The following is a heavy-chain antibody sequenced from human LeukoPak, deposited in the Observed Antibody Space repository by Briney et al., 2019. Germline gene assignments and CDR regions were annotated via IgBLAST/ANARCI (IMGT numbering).Heavy chain of an antibody. Sequence: PSETLPLTCTVSGGSISSYYWSWIRQPPGKGLEWIGYIYYSGSTNYNPSLKSRVTISVDTSKNQFSLKLTSVTVADTAVYYCARHPASNREYFQHWGQGTLVTVSS. CDR2: IYYSGST. V-gene: IGHV4-59*08. J-gene: IGHJ1*01. D-gene: IGHD1-14*01. CDR1: GGSISSYY. CDR3: ARHPASNREYFQH.